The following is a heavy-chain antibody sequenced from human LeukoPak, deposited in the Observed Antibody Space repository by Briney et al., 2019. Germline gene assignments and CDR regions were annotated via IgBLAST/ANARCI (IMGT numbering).Heavy chain of an antibody. CDR3: ARELAPGSREDAFEI. D-gene: IGHD3-10*01. Sequence: GGSLSLSCAVYVWTVSSYYLSWIRQPPGKGLEWISGIYNGGSTYYDDSVKGRVTISRDKSKNTLYLQMNSLIAEHTAGYYCARELAPGSREDAFEIWGQGTMVTVSS. J-gene: IGHJ3*02. V-gene: IGHV3-66*01. CDR1: VWTVSSYY. CDR2: IYNGGST.